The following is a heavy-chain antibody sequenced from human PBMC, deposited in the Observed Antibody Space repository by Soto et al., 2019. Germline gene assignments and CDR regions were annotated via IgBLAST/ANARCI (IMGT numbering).Heavy chain of an antibody. V-gene: IGHV4-34*01. CDR3: ARGLFRDPFRGRSGRSPHDAFDI. D-gene: IGHD3-10*01. Sequence: GPGPCLSSETLSLTCAVYGGSFSGYYWSWIRQPPGKGLEWIGEINHSGSTNYNPSLKSRVTISVDTSKNQFSLKLSSVTAADTAVYYCARGLFRDPFRGRSGRSPHDAFDIWGQGTMVTVSS. CDR1: GGSFSGYY. J-gene: IGHJ3*02. CDR2: INHSGST.